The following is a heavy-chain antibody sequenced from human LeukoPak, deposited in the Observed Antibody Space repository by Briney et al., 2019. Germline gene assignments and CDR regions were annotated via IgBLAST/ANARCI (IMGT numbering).Heavy chain of an antibody. CDR2: ITGSGDST. D-gene: IGHD1-26*01. CDR3: ARDGGSYLQPTDY. Sequence: PAGSLRLSCAACGLIFTTYAMSWVRQAPGEGLEWVSSITGSGDSTYYADSVKGRFTISRDNSKNTLYLQMNSLRAEDTAVYHCARDGGSYLQPTDYWGQGTLVTVSS. V-gene: IGHV3-23*01. CDR1: GLIFTTYA. J-gene: IGHJ4*02.